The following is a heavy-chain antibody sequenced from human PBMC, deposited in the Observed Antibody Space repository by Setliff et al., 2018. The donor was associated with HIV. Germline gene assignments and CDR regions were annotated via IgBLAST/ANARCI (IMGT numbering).Heavy chain of an antibody. CDR2: MNSKGES. CDR3: ARHRQISDWFDP. V-gene: IGHV4-39*01. J-gene: IGHJ5*02. Sequence: SETLSLTCTVSGGSIRVDNYFWGWIRQPPGKGLEWIGIMNSKGESFYNASFTNRVLISIDTSKNRFSLTMTSVTAADTAVYYCARHRQISDWFDPWGQGILVTVSS. D-gene: IGHD3-10*01. CDR1: GGSIRVDNYF.